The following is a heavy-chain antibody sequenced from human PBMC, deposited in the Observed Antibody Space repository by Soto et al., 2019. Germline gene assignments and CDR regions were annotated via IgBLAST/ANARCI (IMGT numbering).Heavy chain of an antibody. V-gene: IGHV1-18*01. Sequence: GASAKLTCEASGYGITSNGISWVRQAHGQGLEWMGWISAYNGNTNYAQKLQGRVTMTTDTSTSTAYMELRSLRSDDTAVYYCARELYITMVQGFAFDIWGQGTMVTVSS. CDR1: GYGITSNG. CDR2: ISAYNGNT. CDR3: ARELYITMVQGFAFDI. J-gene: IGHJ3*02. D-gene: IGHD3-10*01.